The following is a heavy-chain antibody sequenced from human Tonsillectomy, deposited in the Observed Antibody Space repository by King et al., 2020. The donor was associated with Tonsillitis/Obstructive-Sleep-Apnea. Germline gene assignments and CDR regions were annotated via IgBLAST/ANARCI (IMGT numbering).Heavy chain of an antibody. CDR1: GFTFSSYA. CDR2: ISYDGSNK. Sequence: VQLVESGGGVVQPGRSLRLSCAASGFTFSSYAMHWVRQAPGKGLEWVAVISYDGSNKYYADSVKGRFTISRDNSKNTLYLQMNSLVAEDTAVYYCARGRAAIYYYYMDVWGKGTPVTVSS. D-gene: IGHD2-2*01. V-gene: IGHV3-30*04. J-gene: IGHJ6*03. CDR3: ARGRAAIYYYYMDV.